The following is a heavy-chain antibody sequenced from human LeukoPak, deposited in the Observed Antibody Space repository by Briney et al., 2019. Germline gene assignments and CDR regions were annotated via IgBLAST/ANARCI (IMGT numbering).Heavy chain of an antibody. CDR1: GLTFSSYW. D-gene: IGHD6-13*01. J-gene: IGHJ4*02. V-gene: IGHV3-7*03. CDR2: INQGGSER. Sequence: GGSLRLSCAASGLTFSSYWMSWVRQAPGKGLEWVANINQGGSERYYVDSVKGRFTISRDNAKNSLFLQMNSLRAEDTAVYYCARDLNVAAAATPFDYWGQGTLVTVSS. CDR3: ARDLNVAAAATPFDY.